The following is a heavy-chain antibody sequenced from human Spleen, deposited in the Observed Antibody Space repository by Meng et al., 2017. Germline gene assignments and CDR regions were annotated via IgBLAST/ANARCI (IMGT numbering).Heavy chain of an antibody. V-gene: IGHV1-18*01. Sequence: QVQLVQPVAESKTPGASVKVSCTASGSTFTSYGISWVRQAPGQGLEWMGWISAYNGNTNYAQKLQGRVTMTTDTSTSTAYMELRSLRSDDTAVYYCARTPDGEIAVAGTSPFDPWGQGTLVTVSS. D-gene: IGHD6-19*01. CDR3: ARTPDGEIAVAGTSPFDP. CDR2: ISAYNGNT. CDR1: GSTFTSYG. J-gene: IGHJ5*02.